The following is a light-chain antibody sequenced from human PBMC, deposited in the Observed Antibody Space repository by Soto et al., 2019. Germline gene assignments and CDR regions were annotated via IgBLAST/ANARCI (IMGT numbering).Light chain of an antibody. J-gene: IGKJ1*01. Sequence: DIQMTQSPSSLSASVGDRVTITCRASQDISNFLAWYQQKPGKVPKLLIYAASTLQSGVPSRFSGSGSGTDFTLTISILQPEDAATYYCQKYNRAPWTFGQGTKVEIK. CDR2: AAS. CDR3: QKYNRAPWT. V-gene: IGKV1-27*01. CDR1: QDISNF.